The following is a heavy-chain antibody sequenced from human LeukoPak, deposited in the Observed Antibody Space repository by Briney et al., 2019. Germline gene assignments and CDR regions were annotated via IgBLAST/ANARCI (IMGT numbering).Heavy chain of an antibody. CDR2: IDYRRGT. V-gene: IGHV4-59*11. J-gene: IGHJ6*03. D-gene: IGHD3-10*01. Sequence: SEALSLTCTVCGGSLTSHSWSWIRQPPGKGLEGIGYIDYRRGTNYNPSLKSRVRMSLETTTNPFSLKMSSVNAADTAVYYCARVPEGTMGYFYYMDVWGKGTTVTVSS. CDR1: GGSLTSHS. CDR3: ARVPEGTMGYFYYMDV.